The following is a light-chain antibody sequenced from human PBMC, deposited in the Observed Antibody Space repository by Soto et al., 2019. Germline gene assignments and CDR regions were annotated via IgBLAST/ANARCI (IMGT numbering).Light chain of an antibody. CDR1: QSVGSS. Sequence: DIVMTQSPAALSVSPGERATLSCRASQSVGSSVAWYQQKPGQAPRFLMYGASTRDAGVPARFSGSGSGTEFSLTISSLQSEDYAVYYCQHYNTWPPGTFGQGTKLEIK. J-gene: IGKJ2*02. CDR2: GAS. V-gene: IGKV3-15*01. CDR3: QHYNTWPPGT.